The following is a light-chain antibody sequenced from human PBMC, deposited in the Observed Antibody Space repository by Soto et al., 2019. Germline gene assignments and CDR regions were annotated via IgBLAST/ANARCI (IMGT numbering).Light chain of an antibody. J-gene: IGKJ2*01. CDR3: QQYGDSPPNT. Sequence: EIVLTQSPGTLSLSPGESATLSCRASQSVNSRFLAWYQHKPCQAPRLLIYAASTRATGIPDRFSGSASGTDFTLTISRLEPEDFAVYYCQQYGDSPPNTFGQGTKLEIK. CDR2: AAS. CDR1: QSVNSRF. V-gene: IGKV3-20*01.